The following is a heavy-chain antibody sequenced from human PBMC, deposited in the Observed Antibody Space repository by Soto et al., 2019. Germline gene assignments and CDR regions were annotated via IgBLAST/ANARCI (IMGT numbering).Heavy chain of an antibody. V-gene: IGHV3-48*01. Sequence: GGSLRLSCAASGFTFSSYSMNWVRQAPGKGLEWVSYISSSSSTIYYADSVKGRFTISRDNAKNSLYLQMNSLRAEDTAVYYCARFSPGLLPLGCFDYWGQGTLVTVSS. D-gene: IGHD2-15*01. J-gene: IGHJ4*02. CDR3: ARFSPGLLPLGCFDY. CDR2: ISSSSSTI. CDR1: GFTFSSYS.